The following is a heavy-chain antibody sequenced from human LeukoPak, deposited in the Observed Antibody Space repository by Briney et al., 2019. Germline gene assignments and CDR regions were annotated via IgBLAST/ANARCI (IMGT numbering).Heavy chain of an antibody. D-gene: IGHD3-9*01. Sequence: SQTLSLTCAVSGGFISSGGYSWSWIRQPPGKGLEWIGYIYHSGSTYYNPSLKSRVTISVDRSKNQFSLKLSSVTAADTAVYYCARESILTGIDPWGQGTLVTVSS. CDR2: IYHSGST. V-gene: IGHV4-30-2*01. CDR3: ARESILTGIDP. J-gene: IGHJ5*02. CDR1: GGFISSGGYS.